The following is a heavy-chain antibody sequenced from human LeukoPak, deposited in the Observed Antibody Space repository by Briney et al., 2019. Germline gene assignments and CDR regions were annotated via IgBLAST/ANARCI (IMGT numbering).Heavy chain of an antibody. D-gene: IGHD3-16*01. V-gene: IGHV4-61*02. CDR3: ARSGHDWGTSTYFDY. J-gene: IGHJ4*02. CDR1: GGSISSSSYY. CDR2: IYTSGST. Sequence: SETLSLTCTVSGGSISSSSYYWSWIRQPAGKGLEWIGRIYTSGSTNYNPSLKSRVTISVDTSKNQFSLKLSSVTAADTAVYYCARSGHDWGTSTYFDYWGQGTLVTVSS.